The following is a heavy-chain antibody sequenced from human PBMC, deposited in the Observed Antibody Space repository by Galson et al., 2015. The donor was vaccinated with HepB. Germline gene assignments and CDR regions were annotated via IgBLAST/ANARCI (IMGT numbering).Heavy chain of an antibody. D-gene: IGHD3-3*01. J-gene: IGHJ5*02. CDR3: ARGPYYDFWSGYEEVP. Sequence: SLRLSCAASGFTFSSYSMNWVRQAPGKGLEWVSYISSSSSTIYYADSVKGRFTVSRDNAKNSLYLQMNSLRDEDTAVYYCARGPYYDFWSGYEEVPWGQGTLVTVSS. CDR1: GFTFSSYS. CDR2: ISSSSSTI. V-gene: IGHV3-48*02.